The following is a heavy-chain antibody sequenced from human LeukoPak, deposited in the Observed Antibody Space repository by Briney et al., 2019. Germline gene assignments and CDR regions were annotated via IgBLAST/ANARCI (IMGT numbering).Heavy chain of an antibody. CDR2: IYYNGNT. Sequence: SETLSLTCTVSGGSLNSHYWSWIRQPPGKGLEWIGYIYYNGNTNHNPSLKSRVSMSLDMSKNQFSLRLSSVTAADTAVYYCASLAGYYGSGTGYYYGMDVWGQGTTVTVSS. V-gene: IGHV4-59*11. CDR1: GGSLNSHY. J-gene: IGHJ6*02. CDR3: ASLAGYYGSGTGYYYGMDV. D-gene: IGHD3-10*01.